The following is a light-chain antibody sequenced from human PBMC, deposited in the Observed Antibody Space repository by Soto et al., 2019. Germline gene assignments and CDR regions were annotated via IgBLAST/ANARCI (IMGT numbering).Light chain of an antibody. CDR3: SSYSSNNILSYV. V-gene: IGLV2-14*03. Sequence: QSVLTQPASVSGAPGQSITISCTGTSDDVGGHKYVSWYQQRPGTAPKLIMFEVNNRPSGVSDRFSGSRSANTASLTISGPQAQDEADYYCSSYSSNNILSYVFGTGTKVTVL. CDR1: SDDVGGHKY. J-gene: IGLJ1*01. CDR2: EVN.